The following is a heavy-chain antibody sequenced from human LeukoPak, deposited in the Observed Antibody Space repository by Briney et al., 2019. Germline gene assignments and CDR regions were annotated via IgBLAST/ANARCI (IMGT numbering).Heavy chain of an antibody. J-gene: IGHJ5*02. CDR3: ARDPVLRYFDWLSTNWFDP. CDR2: ISAYNGNT. V-gene: IGHV1-18*04. D-gene: IGHD3-9*01. Sequence: ASVKVSCKASGYTFTSYGISWVRQAPGQGLEWMGWISAYNGNTNYAQKLQGRVTMTTDTSTSTAYMELRSLRSDDTAVDYCARDPVLRYFDWLSTNWFDPWGQGTLVTVSS. CDR1: GYTFTSYG.